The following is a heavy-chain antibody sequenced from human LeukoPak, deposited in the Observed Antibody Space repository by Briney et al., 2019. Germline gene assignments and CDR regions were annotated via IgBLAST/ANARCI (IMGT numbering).Heavy chain of an antibody. D-gene: IGHD2-21*02. CDR2: INSNGGST. J-gene: IGHJ6*03. CDR3: ARDYCGGDCYANYSYYSMDV. V-gene: IGHV3-64*01. Sequence: GGSLRLSCAASGFTFSSYAMHWVRQAPGKGLEYVSAINSNGGSTYYANSVKGRFTISRDNSKNTLYLQMGSLRAEDMAVYYCARDYCGGDCYANYSYYSMDVWGKGTTVTVSS. CDR1: GFTFSSYA.